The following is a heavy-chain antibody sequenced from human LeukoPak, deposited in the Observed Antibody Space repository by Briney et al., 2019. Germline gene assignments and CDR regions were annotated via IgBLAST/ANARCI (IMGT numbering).Heavy chain of an antibody. D-gene: IGHD1-26*01. CDR3: ARGRIIVGAIHFDY. CDR2: INHSGST. V-gene: IGHV4-34*01. CDR1: GGSFSGYY. J-gene: IGHJ4*02. Sequence: PSETLSLTCAVYGGSFSGYYWSWIRQPPGKGLEWIGEINHSGSTNYNPSLESRVTVSVDTSKNQFSLKLSSVTAADTAVYYCARGRIIVGAIHFDYWGQGTLVTVSS.